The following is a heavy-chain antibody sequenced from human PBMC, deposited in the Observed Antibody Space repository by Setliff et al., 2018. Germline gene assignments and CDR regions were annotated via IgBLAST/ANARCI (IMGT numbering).Heavy chain of an antibody. CDR3: ARTCSGSGCYAGLES. CDR2: ISSSSGTI. J-gene: IGHJ4*02. Sequence: GGSLRLSCAASGFLFKDYYMTWIRQAPGKGLEWLSYISSSSGTIFYADSVKGRFTISRDNSKNTLYLQMNSLRPEDTAVYYCARTCSGSGCYAGLESWGQGTPVTVSS. D-gene: IGHD2-15*01. CDR1: GFLFKDYY. V-gene: IGHV3-11*04.